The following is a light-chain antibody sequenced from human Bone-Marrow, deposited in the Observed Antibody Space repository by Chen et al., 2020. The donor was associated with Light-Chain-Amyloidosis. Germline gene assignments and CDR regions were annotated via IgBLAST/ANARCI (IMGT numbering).Light chain of an antibody. CDR2: DDS. CDR3: QVWDRSSDRPV. Sequence: SYLRTHPSSVSVAPGQTATIACGGNNIGSTSVHWYQQTPGQAPLLVVYDDSDRPSGIPERLSGSNSGNTATLTISRVEAGDEADYYCQVWDRSSDRPVFGGGTKLTVL. V-gene: IGLV3-21*02. CDR1: NIGSTS. J-gene: IGLJ3*02.